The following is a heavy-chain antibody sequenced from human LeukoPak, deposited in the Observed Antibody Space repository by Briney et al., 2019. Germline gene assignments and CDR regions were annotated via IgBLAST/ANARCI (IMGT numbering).Heavy chain of an antibody. CDR3: ARRFDFVYDYVYYFDS. Sequence: PTETLSLTCNVSGFSITSSYYWSWIRQPSGKGLEWIGSIYHSGSTYYNPSLKSRVTMSVDTSKNQFSLNLSSVTAADTAVYYCARRFDFVYDYVYYFDSWGQGTLVTVSS. V-gene: IGHV4-38-2*02. CDR2: IYHSGST. CDR1: GFSITSSYY. D-gene: IGHD5/OR15-5a*01. J-gene: IGHJ4*02.